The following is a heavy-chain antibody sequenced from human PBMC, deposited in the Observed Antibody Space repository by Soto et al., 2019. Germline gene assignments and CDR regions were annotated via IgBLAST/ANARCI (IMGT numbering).Heavy chain of an antibody. J-gene: IGHJ4*02. D-gene: IGHD3-22*01. CDR1: GFPFSSYG. CDR2: MSYDGSNK. Sequence: GGSLRLSCAASGFPFSSYGVHWVRQAPGKGLEWVTLMSYDGSNKYHADSVKGRFTLSRDNSKNTLYLQMNSLRAEDTAVYYCARDGYYYDSSGYSYYFDYWGQGTLVTVSS. CDR3: ARDGYYYDSSGYSYYFDY. V-gene: IGHV3-30-3*01.